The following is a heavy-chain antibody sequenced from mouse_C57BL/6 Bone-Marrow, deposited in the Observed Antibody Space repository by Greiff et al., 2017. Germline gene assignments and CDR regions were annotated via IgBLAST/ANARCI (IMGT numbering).Heavy chain of an antibody. CDR2: IDPENGDT. CDR1: GFNIKDDY. CDR3: TRIAY. V-gene: IGHV14-4*01. J-gene: IGHJ3*01. Sequence: EVKLQESGAELVRPGASVKLSCTASGFNIKDDYMNWVKQRPEQGLEWIGWIDPENGDTEYASKFQGKATITVDTSSNNAYLQLSSLTSEDTAVYYCTRIAYWGQGTLVTVSA.